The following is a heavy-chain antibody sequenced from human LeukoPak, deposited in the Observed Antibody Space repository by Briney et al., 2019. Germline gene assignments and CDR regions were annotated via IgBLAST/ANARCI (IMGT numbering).Heavy chain of an antibody. CDR3: ARVGVTAATADY. V-gene: IGHV1-46*01. J-gene: IGHJ4*02. CDR2: INPRGGST. CDR1: GYTFTSYY. D-gene: IGHD6-25*01. Sequence: ASVKVSCKASGYTFTSYYMHWMRQAPGQGPEWMGIINPRGGSTDYSHKFQDRLTMTSDTSTSTVYMELNSLRSEDTAVYFCARVGVTAATADYWGQGTLVTVSS.